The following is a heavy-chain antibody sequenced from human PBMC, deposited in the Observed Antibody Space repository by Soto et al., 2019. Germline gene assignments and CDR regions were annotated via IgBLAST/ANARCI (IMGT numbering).Heavy chain of an antibody. CDR1: GGSFSGYF. V-gene: IGHV4-34*01. CDR3: VRGPYNYNSRYFDY. Sequence: SETLSLTCTVSGGSFSGYFWTWIRQPPGKGLEWLAEINHSGITNYSPSVESRVSMSVDTSKNQFSLRLYSVTAADTAVYYCVRGPYNYNSRYFDYWGQGTLVTVSS. D-gene: IGHD1-1*01. J-gene: IGHJ4*02. CDR2: INHSGIT.